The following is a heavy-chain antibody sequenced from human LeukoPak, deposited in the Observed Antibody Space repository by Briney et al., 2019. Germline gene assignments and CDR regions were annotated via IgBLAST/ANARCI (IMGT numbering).Heavy chain of an antibody. J-gene: IGHJ4*02. CDR1: GYTFTSYG. D-gene: IGHD2-2*01. CDR3: ARDPSVVPAAYFDY. V-gene: IGHV1-18*01. CDR2: ISAYNGNT. Sequence: ASVKVSCKASGYTFTSYGISWVRQAPGQGLEWMGWISAYNGNTNYAQKLQGRVTMTTDTSTSTAYMELRSLRSDDTAVYYCARDPSVVPAAYFDYWGQGTLVTVSS.